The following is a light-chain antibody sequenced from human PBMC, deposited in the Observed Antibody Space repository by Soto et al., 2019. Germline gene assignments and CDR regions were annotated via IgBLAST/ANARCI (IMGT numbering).Light chain of an antibody. CDR2: DAS. V-gene: IGKV1-5*01. CDR1: QSISSW. CDR3: QQYKSYSPQT. Sequence: DIQMTQSPSTLSASVGDRVTITCRASQSISSWLAWYQQKPGKAPKLLIYDASSLASGVPSRFSGSGSGTEFTLTISSLQPDDFATYYCQQYKSYSPQTFCPGNKVEIK. J-gene: IGKJ1*01.